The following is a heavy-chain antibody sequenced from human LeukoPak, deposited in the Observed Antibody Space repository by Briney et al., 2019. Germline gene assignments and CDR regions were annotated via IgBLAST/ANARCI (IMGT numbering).Heavy chain of an antibody. CDR2: IYYSGST. D-gene: IGHD6-19*01. V-gene: IGHV4-39*01. J-gene: IGHJ4*02. Sequence: PSETLSLTCAVYGGSFSSYYWGWIRQPPGKGLEWIGSIYYSGSTYYNPSLKSRVTISVDTSKNQFSLKLSSVTAADTAVYYCARLSGANSGWYFDYWGQGTLVTVSS. CDR3: ARLSGANSGWYFDY. CDR1: GGSFSSYY.